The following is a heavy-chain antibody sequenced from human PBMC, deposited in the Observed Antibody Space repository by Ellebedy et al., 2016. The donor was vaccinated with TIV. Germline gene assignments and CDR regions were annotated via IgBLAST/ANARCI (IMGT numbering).Heavy chain of an antibody. CDR3: ARGPALPRGRFDT. CDR2: IYYSGNT. J-gene: IGHJ5*02. CDR1: GGSISSYY. V-gene: IGHV4-59*01. Sequence: MPSETLSLTCTVSGGSISSYYWSWIRQPPGKGLEWIGYIYYSGNTNYNPSLKSRVTISVDTSKNQFSLKLSSVTAADTAVYYCARGPALPRGRFDTWGQGTLVTVSS.